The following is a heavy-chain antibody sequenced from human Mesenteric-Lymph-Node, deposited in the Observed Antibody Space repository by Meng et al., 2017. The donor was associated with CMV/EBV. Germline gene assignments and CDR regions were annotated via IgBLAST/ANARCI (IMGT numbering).Heavy chain of an antibody. J-gene: IGHJ4*02. V-gene: IGHV3-30*04. CDR3: ARTYYFDY. Sequence: GESLKISCTASGFTFNNYAMQWVRQAPGKGLEWVAVISYDGSVKHYTDSVKGRFTISRDNSKNTLFLQMNSLRPGDTAVYYCARTYYFDYWGQGTLVTVSS. CDR2: ISYDGSVK. CDR1: GFTFNNYA.